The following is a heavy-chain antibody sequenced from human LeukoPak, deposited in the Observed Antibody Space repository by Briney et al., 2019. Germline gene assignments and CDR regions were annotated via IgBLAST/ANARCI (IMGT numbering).Heavy chain of an antibody. CDR2: IRYDGSNK. J-gene: IGHJ4*02. Sequence: GGSLRLSCAASGFTFSSYGMHWVHQAPGKGLEWVAFIRYDGSNKYYADSVKGRFTISRDNSKNTLYLQMNSLRAEDTAVDYCAKGRGGRQYSSTSCFDYWGQGTLVTVSS. CDR3: AKGRGGRQYSSTSCFDY. V-gene: IGHV3-30*02. D-gene: IGHD2-2*01. CDR1: GFTFSSYG.